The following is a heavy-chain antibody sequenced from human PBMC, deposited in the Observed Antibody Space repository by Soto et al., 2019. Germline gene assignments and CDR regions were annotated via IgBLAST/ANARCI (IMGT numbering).Heavy chain of an antibody. D-gene: IGHD2-21*02. CDR3: ARGHVAVTPEGFADY. Sequence: QVQLVESGGGVVQPGRSLRLSCAASGFTFSSYAMHWVRQAPGKGLEWVAVISFDGSNKYYADCVKGRFTISRDNSKNTLYLQMNSLRAEDTAVYYCARGHVAVTPEGFADYWGQGTLVTVSS. CDR1: GFTFSSYA. CDR2: ISFDGSNK. V-gene: IGHV3-30-3*01. J-gene: IGHJ4*02.